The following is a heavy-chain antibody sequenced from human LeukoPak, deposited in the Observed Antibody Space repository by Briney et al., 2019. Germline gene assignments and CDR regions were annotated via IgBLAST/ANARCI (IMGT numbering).Heavy chain of an antibody. CDR2: IIPIFGTA. V-gene: IGHV1-69*05. CDR1: GGTFSSYA. CDR3: ARVGIAAAGVWYNWFDP. Sequence: SVKVSCKASGGTFSSYAISWVRQAPEQGLEWMGGIIPIFGTANYAQKFQGRVTITTDESTSTAYMELSSLRSEDTAVYYCARVGIAAAGVWYNWFDPWGQGTLVTVSS. D-gene: IGHD6-13*01. J-gene: IGHJ5*02.